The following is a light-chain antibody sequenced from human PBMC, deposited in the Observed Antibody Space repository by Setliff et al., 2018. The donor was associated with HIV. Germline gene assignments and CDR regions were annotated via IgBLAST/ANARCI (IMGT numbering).Light chain of an antibody. CDR1: SSDVGGYDY. J-gene: IGLJ1*01. CDR2: DVS. CDR3: SSYTSISTYV. Sequence: QSVLTQPASVSGSPGQSIAISCTGTSSDVGGYDYVSWFQQHPCKAPKLMIYDVSKRPSGVSNRFSGSKSDYTASLTISGLQAEDEADYFCSSYTSISTYVFGSGTKVTVL. V-gene: IGLV2-14*01.